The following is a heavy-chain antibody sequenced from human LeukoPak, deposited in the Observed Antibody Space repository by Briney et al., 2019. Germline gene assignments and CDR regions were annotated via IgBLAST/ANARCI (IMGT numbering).Heavy chain of an antibody. Sequence: TSETLSLTCAVYGGSFSGFHWSWIRQSPGKGLQWIGEISHDESANYNPSLKSRVTISVDTSKNQFSLKLSSVTAADTAVYYCATTTIRLGYWGQGTLVTVSS. D-gene: IGHD1-26*01. CDR2: ISHDESA. J-gene: IGHJ4*02. CDR1: GGSFSGFH. CDR3: ATTTIRLGY. V-gene: IGHV4-34*01.